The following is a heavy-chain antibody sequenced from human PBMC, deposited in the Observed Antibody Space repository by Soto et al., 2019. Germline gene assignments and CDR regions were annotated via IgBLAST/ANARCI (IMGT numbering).Heavy chain of an antibody. Sequence: QVQLVESGGGVVQPGRSLRLSCAASGFSFSYYAMHWVRQAPGKGLEWVAVIAYDASKKYYAASVKGRFTISRDNSKNTLYLQMNSLRDEDTAVYYCASPYCSGGSCYLTEYFQHWGQGTLVTVSS. V-gene: IGHV3-30*03. CDR2: IAYDASKK. D-gene: IGHD2-15*01. J-gene: IGHJ1*01. CDR1: GFSFSYYA. CDR3: ASPYCSGGSCYLTEYFQH.